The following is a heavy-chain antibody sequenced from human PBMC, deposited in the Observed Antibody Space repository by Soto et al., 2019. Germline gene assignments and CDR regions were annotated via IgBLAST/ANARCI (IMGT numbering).Heavy chain of an antibody. CDR1: GFTFSSYS. Sequence: PGESLKISCAASGFTFSSYSMNWVRQAPGKGLEWVSSISSSSSYIYYADSVKGRFTISRDNAKNSLYLQMNSLRAEDTAVYYCASVGEVAHFDYWGQGTLVTVSS. V-gene: IGHV3-21*01. D-gene: IGHD3-16*01. J-gene: IGHJ4*02. CDR3: ASVGEVAHFDY. CDR2: ISSSSSYI.